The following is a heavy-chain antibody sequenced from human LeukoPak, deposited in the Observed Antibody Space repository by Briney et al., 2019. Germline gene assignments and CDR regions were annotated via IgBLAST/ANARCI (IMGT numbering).Heavy chain of an antibody. CDR2: IYYSGST. V-gene: IGHV4-59*01. Sequence: PSETLSLTCTVSDDSISSYYWSWIRQPPGKGLEWIGYIYYSGSTNYNPSLKSRVTISVDTSKNQFSLKLSSVTAADTAVYYCARMRWLQFGYFDYWGQGTLVTVSS. D-gene: IGHD5-24*01. CDR1: DDSISSYY. CDR3: ARMRWLQFGYFDY. J-gene: IGHJ4*02.